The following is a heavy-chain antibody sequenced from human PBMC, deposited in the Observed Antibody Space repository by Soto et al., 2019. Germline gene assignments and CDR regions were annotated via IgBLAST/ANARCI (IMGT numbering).Heavy chain of an antibody. V-gene: IGHV3-23*01. J-gene: IGHJ6*02. Sequence: SGGSLRLSCAASGFTFSSYAMSWVRQAPGKGLEWVSSISGSGDSTYYADSVKGRFTISRDNSKNTVFLQMDSLRAEDTAVYYCPPLARTAAGKPYPDYYYYGVDVWGQGTTVTVSS. CDR2: ISGSGDST. CDR1: GFTFSSYA. CDR3: PPLARTAAGKPYPDYYYYGVDV. D-gene: IGHD6-13*01.